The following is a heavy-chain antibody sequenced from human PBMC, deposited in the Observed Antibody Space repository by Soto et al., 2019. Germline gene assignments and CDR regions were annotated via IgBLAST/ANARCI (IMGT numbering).Heavy chain of an antibody. V-gene: IGHV4-34*01. Sequence: SETLSLTCAVYGGSFSGYYWSWIRQPPGKGMEWIGEINHSGSTNYNPSLKSRVTISVDTSKNQFSLKLSSVTAADTAVYYCARGPPTYYYVISCYSPLWYVIDFWGQGSTVTVSS. CDR3: ARGPPTYYYVISCYSPLWYVIDF. J-gene: IGHJ6*02. CDR1: GGSFSGYY. D-gene: IGHD3-22*01. CDR2: INHSGST.